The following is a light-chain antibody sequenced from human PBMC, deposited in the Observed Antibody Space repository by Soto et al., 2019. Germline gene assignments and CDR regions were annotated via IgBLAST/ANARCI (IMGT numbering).Light chain of an antibody. Sequence: DIQMTQSPSSLSASVGDRVTITCRASQSISSYLNWYQQKPGKAPKLLIYAASSLQSGVPSRFSGSGSGTDFTLTISSLQPEDFETYYCQQSYSTHRFGGGTKVEIK. CDR1: QSISSY. CDR2: AAS. J-gene: IGKJ4*02. V-gene: IGKV1-39*01. CDR3: QQSYSTHR.